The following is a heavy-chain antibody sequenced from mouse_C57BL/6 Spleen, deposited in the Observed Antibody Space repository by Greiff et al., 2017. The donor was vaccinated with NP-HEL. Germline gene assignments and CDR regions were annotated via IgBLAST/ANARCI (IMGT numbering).Heavy chain of an antibody. CDR1: GFNIKDYY. J-gene: IGHJ2*01. Sequence: VQLQQSGAELVRPGASVKLSCTASGFNIKDYYMHWVKQRPEQGLEWIGRIDPEDGDTEYAPKFQGKATMTADTSSNTAYLQRSSRTSEDTAVYYCTGDGNYVRLDYWGQGTTLTVSS. CDR3: TGDGNYVRLDY. V-gene: IGHV14-1*01. CDR2: IDPEDGDT. D-gene: IGHD2-1*01.